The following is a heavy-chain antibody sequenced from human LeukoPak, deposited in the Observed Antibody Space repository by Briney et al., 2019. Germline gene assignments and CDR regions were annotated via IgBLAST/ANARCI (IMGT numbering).Heavy chain of an antibody. J-gene: IGHJ3*02. CDR2: ISAYNGNT. CDR3: ARVGATNSPDAFDI. D-gene: IGHD1-26*01. V-gene: IGHV1-18*01. Sequence: ASVKVSCKASGYTSTSYGISWVRQAPGQGLEWMGWISAYNGNTNYAQKLQGRVTMTTDTSTSTAYMELRSLRSDDTAVYYCARVGATNSPDAFDIWGQGTMVTVSS. CDR1: GYTSTSYG.